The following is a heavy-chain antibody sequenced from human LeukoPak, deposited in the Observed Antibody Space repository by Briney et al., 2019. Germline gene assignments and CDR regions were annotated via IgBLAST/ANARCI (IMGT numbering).Heavy chain of an antibody. CDR2: ISGSGGTT. CDR1: GFIFSNYA. J-gene: IGHJ6*02. D-gene: IGHD1-14*01. CDR3: AKVSGGGLYYDGMDV. Sequence: SGGSLRLSCAVSGFIFSNYAMNWVRRAPGKGLEWVSVISGSGGTTYYADSVKGRFTISRDSSKNTLYLQMNSLRAEDTAVYYCAKVSGGGLYYDGMDVWGQGTTVTVSS. V-gene: IGHV3-23*01.